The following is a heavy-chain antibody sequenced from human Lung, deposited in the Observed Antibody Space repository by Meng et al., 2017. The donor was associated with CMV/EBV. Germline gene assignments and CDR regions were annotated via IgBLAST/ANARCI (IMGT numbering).Heavy chain of an antibody. CDR1: GYTFTAHY. Sequence: ASVKVSCKASGYTFTAHYFHWVRQAPGQGLEWMGWIHPHRGYTNYAQQFQGRVTLTRDTSINTGYMELTRLTSDDTAVYYCARDNNWGPDYWGQGTLVTVSS. CDR3: ARDNNWGPDY. J-gene: IGHJ4*02. CDR2: IHPHRGYT. D-gene: IGHD7-27*01. V-gene: IGHV1-2*02.